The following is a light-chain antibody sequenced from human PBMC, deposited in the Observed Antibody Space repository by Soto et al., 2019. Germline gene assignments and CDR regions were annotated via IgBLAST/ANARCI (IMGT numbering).Light chain of an antibody. CDR1: SSNIGTNT. V-gene: IGLV1-44*01. CDR2: SNN. Sequence: QSVLTQPPSASGTPGQTVTISCSGSSSNIGTNTVNWYQHLPGSAPKLLIYSNNQRPSGVPDRFSCSKSGTSASLAISGLQPDDEADYYCEAWDGSLNVVLFGGGTKLTVL. CDR3: EAWDGSLNVVL. J-gene: IGLJ2*01.